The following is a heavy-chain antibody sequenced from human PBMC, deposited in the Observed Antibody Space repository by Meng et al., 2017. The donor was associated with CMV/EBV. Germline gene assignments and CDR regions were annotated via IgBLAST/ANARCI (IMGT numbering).Heavy chain of an antibody. D-gene: IGHD1-1*01. CDR1: GFIFSSYA. Sequence: GESLKISCAASGFIFSSYAMHWVRQAPGKGLEWVAVISYDGSNKYYADSVKGRFTISRDNSKNTLYLQMNSLRAEDTAVYYCARDWVQLERLGAFDIWGQGTMVTV. CDR2: ISYDGSNK. J-gene: IGHJ3*02. V-gene: IGHV3-30-3*01. CDR3: ARDWVQLERLGAFDI.